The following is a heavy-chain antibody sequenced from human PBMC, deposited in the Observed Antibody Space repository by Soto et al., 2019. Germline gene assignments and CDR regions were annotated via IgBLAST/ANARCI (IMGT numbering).Heavy chain of an antibody. D-gene: IGHD4-17*01. CDR3: ANDYGGRSGWLDP. Sequence: VGSLSLSCAACGFTFSSYGMHWVSQAPGKGVGWVAVISYDGSNKYYGDSVKGRFTISRDNSKNTLYLQMNSLRAEDTAVYYCANDYGGRSGWLDPWGQGTLVNVSS. V-gene: IGHV3-30*18. J-gene: IGHJ5*02. CDR1: GFTFSSYG. CDR2: ISYDGSNK.